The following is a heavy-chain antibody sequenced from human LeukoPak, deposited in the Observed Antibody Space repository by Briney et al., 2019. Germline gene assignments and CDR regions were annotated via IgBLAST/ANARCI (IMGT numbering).Heavy chain of an antibody. Sequence: SQTLSLTCTVAGGSMKSGTYYWSWIRQPAGKGLEWIGRIYTSGSTNYNPSLKSRATKSIDTSKNQFSLNLSSVTAADTAVYYCARGDSNDNDYGDYPDYWGQGTLVTVSS. CDR2: IYTSGST. V-gene: IGHV4-61*02. J-gene: IGHJ4*02. CDR1: GGSMKSGTYY. D-gene: IGHD4-17*01. CDR3: ARGDSNDNDYGDYPDY.